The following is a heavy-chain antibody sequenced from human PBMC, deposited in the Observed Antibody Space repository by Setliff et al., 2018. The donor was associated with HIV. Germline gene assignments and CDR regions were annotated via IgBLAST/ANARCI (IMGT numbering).Heavy chain of an antibody. CDR3: ARGGAVSADFDS. D-gene: IGHD3-16*01. V-gene: IGHV4-39*07. CDR2: IYYDGRT. J-gene: IGHJ5*01. Sequence: PSETLSLTCTVSGGSIRTGAYYWGWIRQPPGKGLEWIGSIYYDGRTFYKPSLKSRLTISFDTSKNQFSLRLSSVTAADTAVYFCARGGAVSADFDSWGQGTLVTVSS. CDR1: GGSIRTGAYY.